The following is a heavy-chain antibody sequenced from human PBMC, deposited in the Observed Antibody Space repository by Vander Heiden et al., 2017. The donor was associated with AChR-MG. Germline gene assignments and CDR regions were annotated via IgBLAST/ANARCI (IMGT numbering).Heavy chain of an antibody. CDR1: GFTFSSYA. V-gene: IGHV3-23*01. Sequence: EVQMLEAGGGLVQPGGSLQLSCAASGFTFSSYAMSWVRQAPGKGLEWVSAISGSGGSTYYADSVKGGFTISRDNPKNTLYLQMNTLRAEDTAVYYCANAGNSVWWFDPWGQGTLVTVSS. CDR2: ISGSGGST. D-gene: IGHD6-13*01. J-gene: IGHJ5*02. CDR3: ANAGNSVWWFDP.